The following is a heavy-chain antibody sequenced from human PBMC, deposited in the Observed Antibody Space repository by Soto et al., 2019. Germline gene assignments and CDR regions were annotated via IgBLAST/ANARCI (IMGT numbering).Heavy chain of an antibody. J-gene: IGHJ4*02. Sequence: SGPTLVNPTQTLTLTCTFSGFSLSTSGVGVGWIRQPPGKALEWLALIYWDDDKRYSPSLKSRLTITKDTSKNQVVLTMTNMDPVDTATYYCAHRPETDYDYVWGSYRYSAHFDYWGQGTLVTVSS. D-gene: IGHD3-16*02. CDR2: IYWDDDK. V-gene: IGHV2-5*02. CDR1: GFSLSTSGVG. CDR3: AHRPETDYDYVWGSYRYSAHFDY.